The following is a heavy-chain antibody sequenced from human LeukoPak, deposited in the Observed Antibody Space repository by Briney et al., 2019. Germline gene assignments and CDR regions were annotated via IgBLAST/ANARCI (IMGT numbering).Heavy chain of an antibody. Sequence: PGGSLRLSCAASGLTFSSYAMSWVRQAPGKGLEWVSAISGSGGSTYYADSVKGRFTISRDNSKNTLYLQMNSLRAEDTAVYYCAKPHYYGSGSYYTNYYYYGMDVWGQGTTVTVSS. CDR2: ISGSGGST. CDR1: GLTFSSYA. V-gene: IGHV3-23*01. J-gene: IGHJ6*02. CDR3: AKPHYYGSGSYYTNYYYYGMDV. D-gene: IGHD3-10*01.